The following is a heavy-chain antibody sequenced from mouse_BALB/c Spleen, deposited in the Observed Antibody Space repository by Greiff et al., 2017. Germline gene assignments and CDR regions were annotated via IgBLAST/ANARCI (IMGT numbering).Heavy chain of an antibody. CDR2: ISSGGSYT. V-gene: IGHV5-9-3*01. CDR3: ARHNGNYPFAY. J-gene: IGHJ3*01. CDR1: GFTFSSYA. D-gene: IGHD2-1*01. Sequence: EVHLVESGGDLVKPGGSLKLSCAASGFTFSSYAMSWVRQTPEKRLEWVATISSGGSYTYYPDSVKGRFTISRDNAKNTLYLQMSSLRSEDTAMYYCARHNGNYPFAYWGQGTLVTVSA.